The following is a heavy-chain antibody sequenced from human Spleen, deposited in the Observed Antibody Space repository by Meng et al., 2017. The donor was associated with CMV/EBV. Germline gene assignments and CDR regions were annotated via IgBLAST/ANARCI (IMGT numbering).Heavy chain of an antibody. V-gene: IGHV4-4*02. D-gene: IGHD1-7*01. CDR1: GDSIRSDIW. CDR2: VYHRGDT. J-gene: IGHJ4*02. CDR3: GRDQGRELINH. Sequence: QAQRRGSRPGLGMPSGTLSLTCTVSGDSIRSDIWWSWVRQPPGKGLEWIGEVYHRGDTNYNPSLKSRVDISVDKSKNQFYLSLFSVTAADTAVYYCGRDQGRELINHWGQGTLVTVSS.